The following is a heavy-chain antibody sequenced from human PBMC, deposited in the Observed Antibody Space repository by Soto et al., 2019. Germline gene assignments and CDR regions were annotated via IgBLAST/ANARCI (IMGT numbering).Heavy chain of an antibody. CDR2: MNPKSGHT. CDR3: ARGSYYDILTASSARSSNADS. Sequence: QVQLVQSGAEVKKPGASVKVSCTASGYTFSSFDIIWVRQAPGQGLEWIGWMNPKSGHTAYAQKFRGRVTMARNTSISTAYRELSSLISDDTAVYYCARGSYYDILTASSARSSNADSWGQGTQVTVSS. J-gene: IGHJ4*02. V-gene: IGHV1-8*01. CDR1: GYTFSSFD. D-gene: IGHD3-9*01.